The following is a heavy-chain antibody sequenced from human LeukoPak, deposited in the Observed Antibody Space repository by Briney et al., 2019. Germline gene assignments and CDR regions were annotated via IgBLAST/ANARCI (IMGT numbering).Heavy chain of an antibody. V-gene: IGHV4-30-2*01. CDR2: IYHSGST. CDR1: GGSISSGGYS. D-gene: IGHD4-17*01. Sequence: SETLSLTCAVSGGSISSGGYSWSWIRQPPGKGLERIGYIYHSGSTYYNPSLKSRVTISVDRSKNQFSLKLSSVTAADTAVYYCARDNGDFALDPWGQGTLVTVSS. CDR3: ARDNGDFALDP. J-gene: IGHJ5*02.